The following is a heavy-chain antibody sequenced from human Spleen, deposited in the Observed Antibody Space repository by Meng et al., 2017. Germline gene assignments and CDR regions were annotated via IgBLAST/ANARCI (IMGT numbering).Heavy chain of an antibody. V-gene: IGHV1-46*03. D-gene: IGHD5-12*01. Sequence: QVHLVQSGAEVKKPGASVKVSCKATGYTFIMYYMYWVRQAPGQGLEWMGIISPSGDGTTYAQRFQGRFTTTTDTSTSTVYMELSSLRSEDTAVYYCARGPEGGYDYFDYWGQGTLVTVSS. CDR3: ARGPEGGYDYFDY. CDR2: ISPSGDGT. CDR1: GYTFIMYY. J-gene: IGHJ4*02.